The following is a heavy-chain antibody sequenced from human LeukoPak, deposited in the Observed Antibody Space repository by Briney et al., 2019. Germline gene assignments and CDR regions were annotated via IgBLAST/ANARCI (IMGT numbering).Heavy chain of an antibody. J-gene: IGHJ4*02. CDR1: GFSFDDYA. CDR3: AKDQAPYYYATTGYPDY. CDR2: ISADGDST. V-gene: IGHV3-43*02. Sequence: GGSLRLSCAAAGFSFDDYAMYWVRQAPGKGLQWVSVISADGDSTYYADSVTGRFTISRDNSKNSLYLQMNSLRSEDTAFYYCAKDQAPYYYATTGYPDYWGRGTLVTVSS. D-gene: IGHD3-22*01.